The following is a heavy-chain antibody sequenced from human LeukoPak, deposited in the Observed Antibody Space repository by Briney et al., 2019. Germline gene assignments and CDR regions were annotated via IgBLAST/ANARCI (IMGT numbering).Heavy chain of an antibody. CDR3: ARHPILGGSYLRGWFDP. CDR2: IYSGGST. Sequence: GGSLRLSCAASGFTVSSNYMSWVRQAPGKGLEWVSVIYSGGSTYYADSVKGRFTISRDNSKDTLYLQMNSLRAEDTAMYYCARHPILGGSYLRGWFDPWGQGTLVTVSS. D-gene: IGHD1-26*01. V-gene: IGHV3-53*01. J-gene: IGHJ5*02. CDR1: GFTVSSNY.